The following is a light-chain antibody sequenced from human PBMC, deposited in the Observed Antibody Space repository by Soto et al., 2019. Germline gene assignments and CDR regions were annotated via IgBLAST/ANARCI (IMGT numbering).Light chain of an antibody. CDR3: QQYGSSRWT. CDR2: GAS. J-gene: IGKJ1*01. Sequence: EIMLTKSPGTLSLSPGERATLSCRASQSVSSSYLAWYQQKPGQAPRLLIYGASSRATGIPDRFSGSGSGTDFTLTISRLEPEDFAVYYCQQYGSSRWTFGQGTKVDI. V-gene: IGKV3-20*01. CDR1: QSVSSSY.